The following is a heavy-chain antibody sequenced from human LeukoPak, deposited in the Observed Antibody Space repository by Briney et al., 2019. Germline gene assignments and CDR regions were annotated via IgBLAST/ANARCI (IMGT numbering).Heavy chain of an antibody. CDR1: GGSISSGSYD. V-gene: IGHV4-61*02. CDR2: IYSSGST. D-gene: IGHD3-9*01. J-gene: IGHJ6*03. CDR3: ARDNMYYDILTAYPTVMDV. Sequence: SETLSLTCTVSGGSISSGSYDWSWIRQPAGKGLEWIGRIYSSGSTNYNPSLKSRVTISVDSSKNQFSLKLSSVTAADTAVYYCARDNMYYDILTAYPTVMDVWGKGTTVTVSS.